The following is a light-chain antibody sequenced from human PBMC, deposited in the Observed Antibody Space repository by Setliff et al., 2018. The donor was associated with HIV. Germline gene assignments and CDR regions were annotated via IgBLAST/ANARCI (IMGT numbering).Light chain of an antibody. Sequence: QSALTQPASVSGSPGQSITISCTGTSDDIGYYNYVSWYQQYPDKAPKILIYDVGNRPSGVSDRFSGSKSGNTASLTISGLQAEDEADYYCSSYRFGNTLVVGAGTKV. J-gene: IGLJ1*01. CDR2: DVG. V-gene: IGLV2-14*03. CDR3: SSYRFGNTLV. CDR1: SDDIGYYNY.